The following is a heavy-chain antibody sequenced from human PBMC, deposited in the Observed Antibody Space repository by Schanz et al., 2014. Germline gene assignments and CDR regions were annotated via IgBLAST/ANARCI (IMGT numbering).Heavy chain of an antibody. CDR2: ISVYTGNT. J-gene: IGHJ5*02. CDR3: AKAEYDILTDSYSRLDP. CDR1: GYTFTTYA. D-gene: IGHD3-9*01. V-gene: IGHV1-18*01. Sequence: QVQLVQSGAEVKKPGASVRVSCKASGYTFTTYAMSWVRQAPGQGLEWVGWISVYTGNTKYGQKVQGRVTMTADTSTNTACMELRSLRSDDTAVYYCAKAEYDILTDSYSRLDPWGERTRVTV.